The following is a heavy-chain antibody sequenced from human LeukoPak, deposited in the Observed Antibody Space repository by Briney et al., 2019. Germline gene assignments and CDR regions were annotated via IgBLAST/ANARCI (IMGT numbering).Heavy chain of an antibody. J-gene: IGHJ4*02. CDR1: GFTFSTYA. CDR2: ISGSGRNT. Sequence: PGGSLRLSCAASGFTFSTYAMNWVRQAPVKGLEWVSAISGSGRNTYYADSVKGRFTISRDNSNNTLYLQMNSLRAEDTAVYYCATNYYDSSGYYPDFDYWGQGALVTVSS. CDR3: ATNYYDSSGYYPDFDY. V-gene: IGHV3-23*01. D-gene: IGHD3-22*01.